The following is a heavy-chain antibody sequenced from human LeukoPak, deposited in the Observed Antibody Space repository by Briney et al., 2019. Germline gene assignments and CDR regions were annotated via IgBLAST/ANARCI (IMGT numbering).Heavy chain of an antibody. D-gene: IGHD2-2*01. Sequence: SQTLSLTCAISGDSVSSNSAAWNWIRQSPSRGLEWLGRTYYRSKWYNDYAVSVKSRITINPDTSKNQFSLQLDSVTPEDTAVYYCARGNYCSSTSCSSVSGPILDYWGQGTLVTVSS. V-gene: IGHV6-1*01. CDR2: TYYRSKWYN. CDR3: ARGNYCSSTSCSSVSGPILDY. J-gene: IGHJ4*02. CDR1: GDSVSSNSAA.